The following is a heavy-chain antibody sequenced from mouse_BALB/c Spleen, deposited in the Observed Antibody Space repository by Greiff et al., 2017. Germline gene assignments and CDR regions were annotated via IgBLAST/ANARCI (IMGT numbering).Heavy chain of an antibody. Sequence: EVKLVESGGGLVKPGGSLKLSCAASGFTFSSYAMSWVRQTPEKRLEWVASISSGGSTYYPDSVKGRVTISRVKARNNLYLQMRSLRSEDTAIYYCARGGVRQSYAMDYWGQGTSVTVSS. V-gene: IGHV5-6-5*01. D-gene: IGHD2-14*01. CDR3: ARGGVRQSYAMDY. J-gene: IGHJ4*01. CDR1: GFTFSSYA. CDR2: ISSGGST.